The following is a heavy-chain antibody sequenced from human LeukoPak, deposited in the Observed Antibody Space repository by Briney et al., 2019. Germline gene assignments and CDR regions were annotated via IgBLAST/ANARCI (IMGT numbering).Heavy chain of an antibody. J-gene: IGHJ6*03. CDR2: IYPGDSDT. V-gene: IGHV5-51*01. CDR3: ARHRADYSNYYYYYMDV. CDR1: GYSFTSYW. Sequence: GESLKISCKGSGYSFTSYWIGWVSQMPGKGLEWMGIIYPGDSDTRYSPSFQGQVTISADKSISTAYLQWSSLKASDTAMYYCARHRADYSNYYYYYMDVWGKGTTVTVSS. D-gene: IGHD4-11*01.